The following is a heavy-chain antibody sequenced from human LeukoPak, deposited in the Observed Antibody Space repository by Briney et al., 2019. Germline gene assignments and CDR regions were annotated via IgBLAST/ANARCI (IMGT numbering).Heavy chain of an antibody. CDR1: GFTFSSYS. V-gene: IGHV3-21*01. D-gene: IGHD6-19*01. CDR3: ATVAGDFDY. J-gene: IGHJ4*02. CDR2: IGSSSSYV. Sequence: GGSLRLSCAASGFTFSSYSMNWVRQAPGKGLAWVSSIGSSSSYVNYAASVRGRFTISRDNAKNSLYLQMNSLRAEDTAVYYCATVAGDFDYWGQGTLVTVSS.